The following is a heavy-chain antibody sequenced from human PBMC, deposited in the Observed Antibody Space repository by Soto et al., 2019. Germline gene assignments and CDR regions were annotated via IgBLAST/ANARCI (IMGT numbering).Heavy chain of an antibody. CDR2: IDPSDSYT. CDR3: TIQNRPWYCDH. D-gene: IGHD1-1*01. V-gene: IGHV5-10-1*01. CDR1: GYTFTSYW. J-gene: IGHJ4*02. Sequence: GEALKISCKGSGYTFTSYWKSWVRHMPGKGKEWKGRIDPSDSYTNYSPSFQGHLTISVNKSIRTAYLLWSSLKASDSHIDYCTIQNRPWYCDHWGQGTLVTVVL.